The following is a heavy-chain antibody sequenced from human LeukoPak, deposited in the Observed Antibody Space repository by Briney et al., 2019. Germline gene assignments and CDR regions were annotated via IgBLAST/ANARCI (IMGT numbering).Heavy chain of an antibody. V-gene: IGHV3-48*01. J-gene: IGHJ4*02. CDR3: AKDGGSFPLDY. CDR2: ISSSSSTI. Sequence: GGPLSSSCAALGSTSRSKSMNWDGKAQGKGWEWISYISSSSSTIYYADSVKGRFTISRDNAKNSLYLPMNSLRAEDTAVYYCAKDGGSFPLDYWGQGTLVTVSS. CDR1: GSTSRSKS. D-gene: IGHD1-26*01.